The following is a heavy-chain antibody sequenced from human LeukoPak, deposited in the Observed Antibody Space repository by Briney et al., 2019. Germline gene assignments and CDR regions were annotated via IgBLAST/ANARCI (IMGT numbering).Heavy chain of an antibody. CDR1: GGSFSGYY. CDR3: ARYQYRILATKDVGGFDY. Sequence: PSETLSLTCAVYGGSFSGYYWSWIRQPPGKGLEWIGEINHSGSTNYNPSLKSRVTISVDTSKNQFSLKLSSVTAADTAVYYCARYQYRILATKDVGGFDYWGQGTLVTVSS. J-gene: IGHJ4*02. D-gene: IGHD5-12*01. CDR2: INHSGST. V-gene: IGHV4-34*01.